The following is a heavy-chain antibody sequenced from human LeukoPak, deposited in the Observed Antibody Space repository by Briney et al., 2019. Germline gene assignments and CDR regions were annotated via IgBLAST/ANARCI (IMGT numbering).Heavy chain of an antibody. J-gene: IGHJ4*02. CDR3: AREYDSSGYYYGPLDY. CDR1: GGTFSSYA. D-gene: IGHD3-22*01. Sequence: SVKVSCKASGGTFSSYAISWVRQTPGQGLEWVGGIIPIFGTANYAQKFQGRVTITADESTSTAYMELSSLRSEDTAVYYCAREYDSSGYYYGPLDYWGQGTLVTVSS. V-gene: IGHV1-69*01. CDR2: IIPIFGTA.